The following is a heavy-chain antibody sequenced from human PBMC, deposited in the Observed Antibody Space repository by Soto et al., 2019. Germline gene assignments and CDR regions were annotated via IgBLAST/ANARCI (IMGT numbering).Heavy chain of an antibody. CDR3: ASSSGTSYIWFDP. J-gene: IGHJ5*02. CDR2: ILAYDEGT. D-gene: IGHD1-26*01. V-gene: IGHV1-18*01. Sequence: QVQLVQPGAEVKKPGASVKVSCKASVYPFNTYGIIWLRQAPGQGLECMGWILAYDEGTKYPQKLQGRVTMTTVTSTSTANTEVMSLRSQGAAVYYCASSSGTSYIWFDPWGQGTMVTVSS. CDR1: VYPFNTYG.